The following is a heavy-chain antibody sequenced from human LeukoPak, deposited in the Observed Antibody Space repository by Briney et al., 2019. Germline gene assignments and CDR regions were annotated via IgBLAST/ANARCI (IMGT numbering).Heavy chain of an antibody. V-gene: IGHV3-9*01. D-gene: IGHD1-20*01. Sequence: PGRSLRLSCAASGFTFEDYAMHWVRQAPGKGLEWVSGFSWNSGSIGYADSVKGRFTISRDNAKNSLYLQMDSLRAEDTAFYYCAKGASINWNSGAFDIWGQGTMVTVSS. CDR2: FSWNSGSI. CDR3: AKGASINWNSGAFDI. J-gene: IGHJ3*02. CDR1: GFTFEDYA.